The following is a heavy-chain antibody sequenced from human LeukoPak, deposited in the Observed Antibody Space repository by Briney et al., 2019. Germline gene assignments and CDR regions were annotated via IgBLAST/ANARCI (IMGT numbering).Heavy chain of an antibody. J-gene: IGHJ4*02. CDR2: ISYDGSNK. V-gene: IGHV3-30*18. Sequence: PGGSLRLSCAASGFTFSSYGMHWVRQAPAKGLEWVAIISYDGSNKYYADSVKGRFTISRDNSKNTLYLQMNSLRAEDTAVCYCAKSTTVTQRGYFDYWGQGTLVTVSS. D-gene: IGHD4-17*01. CDR1: GFTFSSYG. CDR3: AKSTTVTQRGYFDY.